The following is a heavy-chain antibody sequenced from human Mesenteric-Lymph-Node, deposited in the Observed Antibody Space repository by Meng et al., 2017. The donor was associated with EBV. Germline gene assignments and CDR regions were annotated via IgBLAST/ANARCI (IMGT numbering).Heavy chain of an antibody. CDR1: GYTFTSYD. CDR2: MNPNSGNT. CDR3: ARGRLVGAPDWFDP. D-gene: IGHD1-26*01. V-gene: IGHV1-8*01. J-gene: IGHJ5*02. Sequence: GQLVQSWGEVKKPGASVKVSCKASGYTFTSYDINWVRQATGQGLEWLGWMNPNSGNTGYARKFQGRVTMTRNTSISTAYMELSSLTSEDTAVYYCARGRLVGAPDWFDPWGQGTLVTVSS.